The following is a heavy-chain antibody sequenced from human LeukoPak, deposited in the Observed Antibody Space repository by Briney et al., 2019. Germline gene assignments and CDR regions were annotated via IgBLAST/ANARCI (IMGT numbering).Heavy chain of an antibody. J-gene: IGHJ6*02. CDR3: ARGSCSGGTPYYYYYGMDV. Sequence: GASVKVSCKASGGTFSSYAISWVRQAPGQGLEWMGGIIPIFGTANYAQKFQGRVTITADESTSTAYMELSSLRSEDTAVYYCARGSCSGGTPYYYYYGMDVWGQGTTVTVSS. V-gene: IGHV1-69*13. D-gene: IGHD2-15*01. CDR2: IIPIFGTA. CDR1: GGTFSSYA.